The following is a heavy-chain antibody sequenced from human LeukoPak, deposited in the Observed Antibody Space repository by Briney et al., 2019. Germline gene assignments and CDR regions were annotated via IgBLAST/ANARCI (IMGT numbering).Heavy chain of an antibody. Sequence: ASVKVSCKDSGYTFIGYYMHWVRQAPGQGLEWMGWINPNSGGTKYAQKFQGRVTMTRDTSISTAYMELSRLRSDDTAVYYCARYCSGTSCYGGFDYWGQGTLVTVSS. CDR1: GYTFIGYY. CDR3: ARYCSGTSCYGGFDY. CDR2: INPNSGGT. J-gene: IGHJ4*02. V-gene: IGHV1-2*02. D-gene: IGHD2-2*01.